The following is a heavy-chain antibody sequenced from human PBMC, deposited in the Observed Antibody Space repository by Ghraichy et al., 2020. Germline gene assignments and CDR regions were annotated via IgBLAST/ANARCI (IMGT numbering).Heavy chain of an antibody. CDR1: GGSISSGDYY. V-gene: IGHV4-30-4*01. CDR3: ARVPAYGDYDYWYFDL. CDR2: IYYSGST. J-gene: IGHJ2*01. Sequence: SETLSLTCTVSGGSISSGDYYWSWIRQPPGKGLEWIGYIYYSGSTYYNPSLKSRVTISVDTSKNQFSLKLSSVTAADTAVYYCARVPAYGDYDYWYFDLWGRGTLVTVSS. D-gene: IGHD4-17*01.